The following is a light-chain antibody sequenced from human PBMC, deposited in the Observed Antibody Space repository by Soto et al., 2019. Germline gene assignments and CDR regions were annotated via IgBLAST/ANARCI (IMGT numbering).Light chain of an antibody. CDR2: GAS. CDR3: QQYNNWPPGT. CDR1: QSVSSN. Sequence: EIVMTQSPATLSVSPGERATLSCRASQSVSSNLAWYQQKPGQAPRLLIYGASTRDTGIPARFSGSGSGTEFTPTISSLQSEDFAVYYCQQYNNWPPGTFGQGTKVEIK. V-gene: IGKV3-15*01. J-gene: IGKJ1*01.